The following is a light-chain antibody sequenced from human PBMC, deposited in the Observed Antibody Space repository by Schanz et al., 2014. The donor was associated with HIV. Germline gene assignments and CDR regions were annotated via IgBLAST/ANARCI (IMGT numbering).Light chain of an antibody. V-gene: IGLV2-14*03. Sequence: QSALTQPASVSGSPGQSITISCTGTSSDVGDYNYVSWYQQHPDKAPKLMIYDVTDRPSGVSNRFSGSKSGNTASLTISGLVADDEADYYCASYTSTDAFVFGTGTKLTVL. CDR3: ASYTSTDAFV. CDR1: SSDVGDYNY. CDR2: DVT. J-gene: IGLJ1*01.